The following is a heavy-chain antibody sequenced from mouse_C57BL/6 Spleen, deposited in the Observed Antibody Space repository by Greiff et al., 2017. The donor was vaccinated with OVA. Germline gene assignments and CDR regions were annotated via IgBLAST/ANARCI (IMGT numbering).Heavy chain of an antibody. CDR1: GYAFSSSW. D-gene: IGHD2-2*01. CDR2: IYPGDGDT. Sequence: QVQLKESGPELVKPGASVKISCKASGYAFSSSWMNWVKQRPGKGLEWIGRIYPGDGDTNYNGKFKGKATLTADKSSSTAYMQLSSLTSEDSAVYFCARDYGYGDWFAYWGQGTLVTVSA. CDR3: ARDYGYGDWFAY. V-gene: IGHV1-82*01. J-gene: IGHJ3*01.